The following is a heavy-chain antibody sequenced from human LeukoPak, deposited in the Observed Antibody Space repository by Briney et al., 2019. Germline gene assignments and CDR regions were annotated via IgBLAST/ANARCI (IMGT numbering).Heavy chain of an antibody. CDR3: ARPYSSGWHRLRDAFDI. Sequence: SVKVSCKASGGTFSSYAISWVRQAPGQGLEWMGGIIPIFGTANYAQKFQGRVTITADKSTSTAYMELGSLRSEDTAVYYCARPYSSGWHRLRDAFDIWGQGTMVTVSS. V-gene: IGHV1-69*06. CDR1: GGTFSSYA. CDR2: IIPIFGTA. D-gene: IGHD6-19*01. J-gene: IGHJ3*02.